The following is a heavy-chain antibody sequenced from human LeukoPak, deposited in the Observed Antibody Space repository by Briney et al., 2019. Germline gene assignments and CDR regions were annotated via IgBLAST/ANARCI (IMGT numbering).Heavy chain of an antibody. CDR2: ISSSGSTI. CDR1: GFTFSSYE. J-gene: IGHJ4*02. Sequence: TGGSLRLSCAASGFTFSSYEMNRVRQAPGKGLEWVSYISSSGSTIYYADSVKGRFTISRDNAKNSLYLQMNSLRAEDTAVYYCAVTTGLIDDYWGQGTLVTVSS. CDR3: AVTTGLIDDY. D-gene: IGHD4-17*01. V-gene: IGHV3-48*03.